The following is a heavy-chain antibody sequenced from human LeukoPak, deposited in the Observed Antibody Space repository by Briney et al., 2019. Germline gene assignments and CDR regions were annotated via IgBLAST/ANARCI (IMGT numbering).Heavy chain of an antibody. CDR2: ISYDGSNK. Sequence: GGSLRLSCAASGFTFSSYAMHWVRQAPGKGLEWVAVISYDGSNKYYADSVKGRFTISRDNSKNTLYLQMNSLRAEDTAVYYCARVWQGGSGTNRGAFDYWGQGTLVTVSS. CDR3: ARVWQGGSGTNRGAFDY. J-gene: IGHJ4*02. D-gene: IGHD3-10*01. CDR1: GFTFSSYA. V-gene: IGHV3-30-3*01.